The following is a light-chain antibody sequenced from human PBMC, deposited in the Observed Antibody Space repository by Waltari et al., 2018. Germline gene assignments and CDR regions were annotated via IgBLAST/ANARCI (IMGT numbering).Light chain of an antibody. CDR2: GVY. CDR3: CSYANSKWV. Sequence: QSVLIQPRSASGSPGQSVAISCTGTSSDVGVSHYVSWYPHYPGKAPKVMRYGVYKRPSGVPDRFSGSKSGNTASLSISGLQAEDEADYYCCSYANSKWVFGGGTKLTVL. CDR1: SSDVGVSHY. J-gene: IGLJ3*02. V-gene: IGLV2-11*01.